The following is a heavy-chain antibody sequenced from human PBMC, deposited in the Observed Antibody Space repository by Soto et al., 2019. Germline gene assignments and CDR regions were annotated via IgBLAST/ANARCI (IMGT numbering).Heavy chain of an antibody. CDR1: GYTFTSYG. CDR3: AFHAPTLRYYYGMDV. Sequence: QVQLVQSGAEVKKPGASVKVSCKASGYTFTSYGSSWVRQAPGQVLEWMGWISAYNGNTNYAQKLQGRVTMTTDTSTSTAYMELRRLRSHDTAVYYCAFHAPTLRYYYGMDVWGQGTTVTVSS. D-gene: IGHD2-15*01. V-gene: IGHV1-18*04. CDR2: ISAYNGNT. J-gene: IGHJ6*02.